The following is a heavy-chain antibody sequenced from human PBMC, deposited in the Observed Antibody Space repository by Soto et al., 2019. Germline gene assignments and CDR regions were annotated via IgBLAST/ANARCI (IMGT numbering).Heavy chain of an antibody. V-gene: IGHV3-7*03. CDR3: ARGLFGGYSSGWYVHRAFDI. J-gene: IGHJ3*02. CDR1: GFTFSTYW. D-gene: IGHD6-19*01. Sequence: EVQMVESGGGLVQPGGSLRLSCAASGFTFSTYWMSWVRQAPGKGLEWVANIKQDGSEKYYVDSVKGRFTISRDNAKNSLYLQMNSLRGEDTAVYYCARGLFGGYSSGWYVHRAFDIWGQGTMVTVSS. CDR2: IKQDGSEK.